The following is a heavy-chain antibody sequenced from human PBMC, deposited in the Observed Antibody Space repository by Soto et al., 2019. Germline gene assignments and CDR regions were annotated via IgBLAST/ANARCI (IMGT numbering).Heavy chain of an antibody. CDR2: INSDGSST. V-gene: IGHV3-74*01. CDR1: GFTFNNYW. Sequence: GGSLRLSCAASGFTFNNYWMHWVRQPPGKGLVWVSRINSDGSSTTYADSVKGRFTISRDNAKKTLYLQMNSLRAEDTAIYYCARVYYDILTGYYQSDHFDYWGQGTLVTVSS. D-gene: IGHD3-9*01. CDR3: ARVYYDILTGYYQSDHFDY. J-gene: IGHJ4*02.